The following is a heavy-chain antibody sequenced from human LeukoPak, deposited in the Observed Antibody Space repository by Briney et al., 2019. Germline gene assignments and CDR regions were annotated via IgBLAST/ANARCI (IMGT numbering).Heavy chain of an antibody. V-gene: IGHV4-61*05. Sequence: SETLSLTCTVSGGSISSSSYYWGWIRQPPGKGLEWIGYSSYSGSTNYNPSLKSRVTISVDTSKNQFSLKLSSVTAADTAVYYCARALSHYDSSGHHSGLLHYLDYWGQGTLVTVSS. D-gene: IGHD3-22*01. J-gene: IGHJ4*02. CDR3: ARALSHYDSSGHHSGLLHYLDY. CDR2: SSYSGST. CDR1: GGSISSSSYY.